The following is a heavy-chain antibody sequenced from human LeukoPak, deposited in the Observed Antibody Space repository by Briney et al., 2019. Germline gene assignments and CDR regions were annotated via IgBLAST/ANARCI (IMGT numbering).Heavy chain of an antibody. CDR3: ARSITYDFWSGYQY. D-gene: IGHD3-3*01. V-gene: IGHV3-30-3*01. J-gene: IGHJ4*02. CDR2: VSFDGTNE. CDR1: GFTFSSYP. Sequence: GRSLRLFCAASGFTFSSYPMHWVRQAPGKGLEWVAGVSFDGTNEYYADSVKGRFTISRDNSKNTLYLQMNSLRAEDTAVYYCARSITYDFWSGYQYWGQGTLVTVSS.